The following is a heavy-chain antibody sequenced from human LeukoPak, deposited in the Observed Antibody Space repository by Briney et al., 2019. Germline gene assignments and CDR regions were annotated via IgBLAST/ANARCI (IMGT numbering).Heavy chain of an antibody. CDR2: IYYSGST. V-gene: IGHV4-39*01. CDR1: GGSISSSSYY. CDR3: ATKKWNYYFDY. Sequence: SETLSLTCTVSGGSISSSSYYWGWIRQPPGKGLEWIGSIYYSGSTYYNPSLKSRVTISVDTSKNQFSLKLSSVTASDTAMYYCATKKWNYYFDYWGQGTLVSVSS. J-gene: IGHJ4*02. D-gene: IGHD1-7*01.